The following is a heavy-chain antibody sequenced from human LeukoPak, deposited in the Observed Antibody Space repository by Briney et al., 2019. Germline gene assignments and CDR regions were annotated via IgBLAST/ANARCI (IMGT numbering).Heavy chain of an antibody. Sequence: PSETLSLTRTVSGGSISSYYWSWIRQPPGKGLEWIGYIYYSGSTNYNPSLKSRVTISVDTSKNQFSLKLSSVTAADTAVYYCARDRLDDYDSSGYMAFDIWGQGTMVTVSS. CDR2: IYYSGST. CDR1: GGSISSYY. D-gene: IGHD3-22*01. CDR3: ARDRLDDYDSSGYMAFDI. V-gene: IGHV4-59*01. J-gene: IGHJ3*02.